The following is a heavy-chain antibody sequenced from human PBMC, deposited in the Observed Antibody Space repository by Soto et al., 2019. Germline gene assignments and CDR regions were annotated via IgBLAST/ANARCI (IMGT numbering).Heavy chain of an antibody. Sequence: VASVKVSCKASGYTFTSYAMHWVRQAPGQRLEWMGWINAGNGNTKYSQKFQGRVTITRDTSASTAYMELSSLRSEDTAVYYCARDVSGSSWYGWFDPWGQGTLVTVSS. CDR3: ARDVSGSSWYGWFDP. CDR2: INAGNGNT. V-gene: IGHV1-3*01. CDR1: GYTFTSYA. J-gene: IGHJ5*02. D-gene: IGHD6-13*01.